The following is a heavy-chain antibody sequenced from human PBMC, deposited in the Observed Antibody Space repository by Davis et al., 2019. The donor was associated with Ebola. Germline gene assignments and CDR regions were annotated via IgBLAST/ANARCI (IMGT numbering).Heavy chain of an antibody. D-gene: IGHD2-15*01. CDR1: GFTFNTSA. Sequence: SVKVSCKASGFTFNTSAIQRVRQARGQRLEWIGWIVVVNGNTDYAQKFQDRVTISRDMSTSTAYMELSSLRSEDTAVYYCAAGEGGYWGQGTLVTVSS. J-gene: IGHJ4*02. V-gene: IGHV1-58*02. CDR3: AAGEGGY. CDR2: IVVVNGNT.